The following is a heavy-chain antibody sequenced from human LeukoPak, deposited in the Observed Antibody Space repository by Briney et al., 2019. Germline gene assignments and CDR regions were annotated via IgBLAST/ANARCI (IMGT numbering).Heavy chain of an antibody. CDR1: GFTFSSYA. Sequence: GSLGLSCAASGFTFSSYAMSWVRQAPGKGLEWVSAISGSGGSTYYADSVKGRFTISRDNSKNTLYLQMDSLRAEDTAVYYCAKKGYYDGSGYYMYYFDHWGQGTLVTVSS. D-gene: IGHD3-22*01. J-gene: IGHJ4*02. CDR2: ISGSGGST. V-gene: IGHV3-23*01. CDR3: AKKGYYDGSGYYMYYFDH.